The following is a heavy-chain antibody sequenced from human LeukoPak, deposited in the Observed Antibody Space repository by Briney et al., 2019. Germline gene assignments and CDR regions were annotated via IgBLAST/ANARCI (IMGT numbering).Heavy chain of an antibody. Sequence: ASVKVSCKASGYTFTGYYMHWVRQAPGQGLEWMGRINPNSGGTNYAQKFQGRVTMTRDTSISTAYMELSRLRSDDTAVYYCARVGANWTTAWFEPWGQGTLVTVSS. V-gene: IGHV1-2*06. CDR2: INPNSGGT. CDR3: ARVGANWTTAWFEP. CDR1: GYTFTGYY. D-gene: IGHD4-17*01. J-gene: IGHJ5*02.